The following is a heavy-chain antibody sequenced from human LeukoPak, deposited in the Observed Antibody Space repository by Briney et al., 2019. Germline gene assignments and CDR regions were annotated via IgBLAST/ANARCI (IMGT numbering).Heavy chain of an antibody. CDR2: IYYSGST. CDR1: GGSISSYY. V-gene: IGHV4-59*01. Sequence: SETLSLTCTVSGGSISSYYWSWIRQPPRKGLEWIGYIYYSGSTNYNPSLKSRVTISVDTSKNQFSLKLSSVTAADTAVYYCARAVRGSRWYFDLWGRGTLVTVSS. J-gene: IGHJ2*01. CDR3: ARAVRGSRWYFDL. D-gene: IGHD3-10*01.